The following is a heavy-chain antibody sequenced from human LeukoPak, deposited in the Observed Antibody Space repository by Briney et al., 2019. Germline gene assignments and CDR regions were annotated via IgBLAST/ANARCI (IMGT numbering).Heavy chain of an antibody. D-gene: IGHD6-19*01. J-gene: IGHJ6*03. CDR1: GFTFSSYA. CDR3: ARDAPTYSGGWYWSYYYYMDV. V-gene: IGHV3-30*04. CDR2: ISYDGSNK. Sequence: LPGGSLRLSCAASGFTFSSYAMHWVRQAPGKGLEWVAVISYDGSNKYYADSVKGRFTISRDNSKNTLYLQMNSLRAEDTAVYYCARDAPTYSGGWYWSYYYYMDVWGKGTTITVSS.